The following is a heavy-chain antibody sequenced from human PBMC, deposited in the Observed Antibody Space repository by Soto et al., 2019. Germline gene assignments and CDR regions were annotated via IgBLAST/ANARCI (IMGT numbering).Heavy chain of an antibody. CDR3: ARHGIAARPGDYYYGMDV. CDR2: IYPGDSDT. Sequence: GESLKISCKGSGYSFTSYWIGWVRQMPGKGLEWMGIIYPGDSDTRYSPSIQGQVTISADKSISTAYLQWSSLKASDTAMYYCARHGIAARPGDYYYGMDVWGQGTTVTVSS. D-gene: IGHD6-6*01. V-gene: IGHV5-51*01. CDR1: GYSFTSYW. J-gene: IGHJ6*02.